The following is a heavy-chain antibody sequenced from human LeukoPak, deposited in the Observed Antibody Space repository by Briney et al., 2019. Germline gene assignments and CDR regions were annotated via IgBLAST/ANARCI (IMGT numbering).Heavy chain of an antibody. J-gene: IGHJ4*02. CDR1: GLTFSKAW. V-gene: IGHV3-7*05. Sequence: PVGSLRLSCAVSGLTFSKAWMSWVRQGPGKGLEWVANIKRDGSEKYCVDSVKGRFTISRDNAKNSLYLQMNSLRAEDTAVYYCVREPYYYDGSGVFDYWGQGSLVTVSS. CDR2: IKRDGSEK. D-gene: IGHD3-22*01. CDR3: VREPYYYDGSGVFDY.